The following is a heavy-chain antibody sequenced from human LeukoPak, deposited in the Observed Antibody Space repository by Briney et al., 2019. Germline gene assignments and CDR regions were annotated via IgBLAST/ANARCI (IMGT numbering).Heavy chain of an antibody. CDR3: ARDFPGVVTALSPGPYNWFDP. CDR1: GGTFSSYA. Sequence: GASVKVSCKASGGTFSSYAISWVRQAPGQGLEWMGRIIPILGIANYAQKFQGRVTITADKSTSTAYMELSSLRSEDTAVYYCARDFPGVVTALSPGPYNWFDPWGQGTLVTVSS. D-gene: IGHD2-21*02. CDR2: IIPILGIA. J-gene: IGHJ5*02. V-gene: IGHV1-69*04.